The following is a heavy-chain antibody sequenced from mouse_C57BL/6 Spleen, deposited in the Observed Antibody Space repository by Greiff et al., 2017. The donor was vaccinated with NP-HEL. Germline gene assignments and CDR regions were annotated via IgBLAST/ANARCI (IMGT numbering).Heavy chain of an antibody. CDR1: GYTFTDYY. CDR3: ARASDYGSSYWFAY. V-gene: IGHV1-26*01. Sequence: EVQLQQSGPELVKPGASVNISCKASGYTFTDYYMNWVKQSHGKSLEWIGDINPNNGGTSYNQKFKGKATLTVDKSSSTAYMELRSLTSADSAVYYCARASDYGSSYWFAYWGQGTLVTVSA. J-gene: IGHJ3*01. CDR2: INPNNGGT. D-gene: IGHD1-1*01.